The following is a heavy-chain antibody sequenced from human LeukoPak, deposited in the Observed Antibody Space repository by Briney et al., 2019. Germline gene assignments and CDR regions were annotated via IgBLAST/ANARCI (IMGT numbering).Heavy chain of an antibody. V-gene: IGHV3-30*04. CDR2: ISYDGSNK. D-gene: IGHD1-14*01. J-gene: IGHJ3*02. CDR1: GFTFSSYA. Sequence: GGSLRLSCAASGFTFSSYAMRGVRQAPGKGLEWVEVISYDGSNKYYADSVKGRFTISRDNSKNTLYLQMNSLRAEDTAVYYCARDHRDAFDIWGQGTMVTVSS. CDR3: ARDHRDAFDI.